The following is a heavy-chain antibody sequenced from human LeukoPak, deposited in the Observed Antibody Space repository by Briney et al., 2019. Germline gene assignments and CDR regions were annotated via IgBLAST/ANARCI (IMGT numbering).Heavy chain of an antibody. V-gene: IGHV1-18*04. J-gene: IGHJ4*02. Sequence: ASVKVSFKASGYTFTSYGISWVRQAPGQGVEWMGWISAYNGNTNYAQKLRGRVTMTTDTSTSAAYMELRSLRSDDTAVYYCARGWLVISTPFDYWGQGTLVTVSS. D-gene: IGHD3-9*01. CDR3: ARGWLVISTPFDY. CDR2: ISAYNGNT. CDR1: GYTFTSYG.